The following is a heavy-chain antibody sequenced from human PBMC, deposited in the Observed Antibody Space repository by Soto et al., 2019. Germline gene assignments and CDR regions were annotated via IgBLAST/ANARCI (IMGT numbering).Heavy chain of an antibody. CDR3: ARILTDGVDY. D-gene: IGHD2-21*02. Sequence: QVQLVQSGAEVKQPGSSVKVSCTLSGGTFTSYTITWVRQAPGQGLEWLGRIIPIFNAANYAQKFQDRVTITADESTSTAYMELRSLTYEDTAFYYFARILTDGVDYWGQGTLVSVSS. J-gene: IGHJ4*02. V-gene: IGHV1-69*08. CDR2: IIPIFNAA. CDR1: GGTFTSYT.